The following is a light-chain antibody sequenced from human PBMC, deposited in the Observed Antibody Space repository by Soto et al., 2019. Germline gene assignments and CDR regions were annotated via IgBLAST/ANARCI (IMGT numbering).Light chain of an antibody. V-gene: IGKV1-5*03. J-gene: IGKJ1*01. CDR2: KAS. Sequence: DIQMTQYPSTLSAFVGDRVTITCRASQSISSWLAWYQQKGGKAPKLLIYKASSLDSGVPSRLSGSGSGTEFTLTISCLQPDDFATDYCQQYNSFPWTVGQGTKVDSK. CDR1: QSISSW. CDR3: QQYNSFPWT.